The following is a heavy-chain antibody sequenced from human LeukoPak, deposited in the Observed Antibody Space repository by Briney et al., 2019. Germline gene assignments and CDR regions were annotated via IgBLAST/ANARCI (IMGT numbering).Heavy chain of an antibody. CDR2: IIPGGGST. J-gene: IGHJ4*02. D-gene: IGHD3-16*01. CDR3: ARGLGVYFDY. V-gene: IGHV1-46*01. Sequence: GASVKVSCKASGYTFTNYYMHWVRQAPGQGLEWMGIIIPGGGSTSYAQKFQGRVTMTRDTSTNTVYMELSSLRSEDTAVYYCARGLGVYFDYWGQGTLVTVSS. CDR1: GYTFTNYY.